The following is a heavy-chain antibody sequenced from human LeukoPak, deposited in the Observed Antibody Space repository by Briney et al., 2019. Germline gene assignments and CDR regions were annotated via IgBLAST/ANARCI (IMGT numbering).Heavy chain of an antibody. CDR3: AKSAIYGDNSRKYFQH. D-gene: IGHD4-17*01. CDR2: ISWNSGSI. V-gene: IGHV3-9*01. CDR1: GFTFDDYA. Sequence: PGGSLRLSCAASGFTFDDYAMPWVRQAPGKGLEWVSGISWNSGSIGYADSVKGRFTISRDNAKNSLYLQMNSLRAEDTALYYCAKSAIYGDNSRKYFQHWGQGTLVTVSS. J-gene: IGHJ1*01.